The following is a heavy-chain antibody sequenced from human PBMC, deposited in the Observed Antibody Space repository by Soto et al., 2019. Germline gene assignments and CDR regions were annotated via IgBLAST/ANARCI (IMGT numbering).Heavy chain of an antibody. D-gene: IGHD5-12*01. CDR1: GGSISSYY. CDR3: ARHKGGYDSRQPWVKVSYYYYMDV. J-gene: IGHJ6*03. V-gene: IGHV4-59*08. Sequence: SETLSLTCTVSGGSISSYYWSWIRQPPGKGLEWIGYIYYSGSTNYNPSLKSRVTISVDTSKNQFPLKLSSVTAADTAVYYCARHKGGYDSRQPWVKVSYYYYMDVWGKGTTVTVSS. CDR2: IYYSGST.